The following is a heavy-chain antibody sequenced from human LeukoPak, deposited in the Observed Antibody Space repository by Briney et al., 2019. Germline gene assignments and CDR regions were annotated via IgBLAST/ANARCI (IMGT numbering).Heavy chain of an antibody. D-gene: IGHD3-3*01. CDR3: ARELFSRYYDFWSLNWFDP. V-gene: IGHV4-4*07. CDR2: IYTSGST. CDR1: GGSISSYY. J-gene: IGHJ5*02. Sequence: SETLSLTCTVSGGSISSYYWSWIRQPAGKGLEWIGRIYTSGSTNYNPSLKSRVTMSVDTSKNQFSLKLSSVTAADTAVYYCARELFSRYYDFWSLNWFDPWAREPWSPSPQ.